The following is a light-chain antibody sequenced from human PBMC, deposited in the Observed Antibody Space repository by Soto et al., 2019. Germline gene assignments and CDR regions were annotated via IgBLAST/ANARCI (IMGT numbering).Light chain of an antibody. CDR3: QQYSAYPLT. CDR1: ENIYGY. Sequence: DIQLTQSPSILSASVGDRVTITCRASENIYGYLAWYQQKPGEAPKLLIYWASTLVSGVPSRFTGGESGTXFTLTISDLQPDDFATYFCQQYSAYPLTFGGVTKVDVK. J-gene: IGKJ4*01. CDR2: WAS. V-gene: IGKV1-5*03.